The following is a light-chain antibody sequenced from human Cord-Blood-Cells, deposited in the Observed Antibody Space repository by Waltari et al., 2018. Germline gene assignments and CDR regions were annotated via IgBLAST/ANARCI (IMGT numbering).Light chain of an antibody. CDR1: SLRSYH. Sequence: SSELTQDPAVSVALGQTVRITCQGDSLRSYHARWYQQKPGQAPVLVIYGKNNRPSGSPDRFSGSSSGNTASLTITGAQAEDEADYYCNSRDSSGNHWVFGGGTKLTVL. CDR3: NSRDSSGNHWV. CDR2: GKN. J-gene: IGLJ3*02. V-gene: IGLV3-19*01.